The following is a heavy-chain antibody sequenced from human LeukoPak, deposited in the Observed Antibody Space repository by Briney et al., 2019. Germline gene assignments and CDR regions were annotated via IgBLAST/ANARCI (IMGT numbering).Heavy chain of an antibody. CDR3: ARKAWSGYYYDY. CDR1: GYTFTSYY. D-gene: IGHD3-22*01. Sequence: ASVKVSCKAPGYTFTSYYMHWVRQAPGQGLEWMGIINPSGGSTSYAQKFQGRVTMTRDTSTSTVYMELSSLRSEDTAVYYCARKAWSGYYYDYWGQGTLVTVSS. V-gene: IGHV1-46*01. J-gene: IGHJ4*02. CDR2: INPSGGST.